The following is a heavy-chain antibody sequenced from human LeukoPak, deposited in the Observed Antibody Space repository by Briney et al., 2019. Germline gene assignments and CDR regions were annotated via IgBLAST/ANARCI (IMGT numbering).Heavy chain of an antibody. CDR3: AKEWELLAFDY. CDR1: GFTFSSYS. CDR2: ISSSSSYI. D-gene: IGHD1-26*01. J-gene: IGHJ4*02. V-gene: IGHV3-21*04. Sequence: GGSLRLSCAASGFTFSSYSMNWVRQAPGKGLEWVSSISSSSSYIYYADSVKGRFTISRDNSKNTLYLQMNSLRAEDTAVYYCAKEWELLAFDYWGQGTLVTVSS.